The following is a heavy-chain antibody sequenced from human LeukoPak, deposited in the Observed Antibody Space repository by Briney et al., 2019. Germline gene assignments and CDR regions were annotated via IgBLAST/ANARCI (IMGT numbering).Heavy chain of an antibody. D-gene: IGHD5-24*01. CDR3: ARGARAGYNLEPFDY. V-gene: IGHV4-59*08. CDR1: GGSISSHY. CDR2: IYYSGST. J-gene: IGHJ4*02. Sequence: SETLSLTCTVSGGSISSHYWSWIRQPPGKGLEWIGYIYYSGSTNYNPSLKSRVTISVDTSKNQFSLKLSSVTAADTAVYYCARGARAGYNLEPFDYWGQGTLVTVSS.